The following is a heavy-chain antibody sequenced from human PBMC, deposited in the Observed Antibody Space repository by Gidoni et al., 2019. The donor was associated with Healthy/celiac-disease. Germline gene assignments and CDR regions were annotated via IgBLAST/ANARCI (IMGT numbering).Heavy chain of an antibody. J-gene: IGHJ3*02. Sequence: QLQLQESGPGLVKPSETLSLTCTVSGGSISSSSYYWGWIRQPPGKGLEWIGSIYYSGSTYYNPSLNSRVTISVDTSKNQFSLKLSSVTAADTAVYCCAGSYYDSSGYYYGGAFDIWGQGTMVTVSS. D-gene: IGHD3-22*01. CDR2: IYYSGST. CDR1: GGSISSSSYY. V-gene: IGHV4-39*01. CDR3: AGSYYDSSGYYYGGAFDI.